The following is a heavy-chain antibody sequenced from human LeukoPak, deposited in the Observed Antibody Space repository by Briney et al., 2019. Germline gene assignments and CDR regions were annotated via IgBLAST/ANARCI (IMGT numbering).Heavy chain of an antibody. V-gene: IGHV3-11*04. CDR2: ISSSGSTI. Sequence: GGSLRLSCAASGFTFSDYYMSWIRQAPGKGLEWVSYISSSGSTIYYADSVKGRFTISRDNAKNSLYPQMNSLRAEDTAVYYCARAVVTWTTPRYFDLWGRGTLVTVSS. J-gene: IGHJ2*01. CDR3: ARAVVTWTTPRYFDL. D-gene: IGHD4-23*01. CDR1: GFTFSDYY.